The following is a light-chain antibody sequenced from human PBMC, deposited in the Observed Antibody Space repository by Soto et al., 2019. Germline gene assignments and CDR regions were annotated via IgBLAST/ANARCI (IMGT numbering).Light chain of an antibody. V-gene: IGLV2-14*01. CDR1: SGDVGGFDY. CDR2: EVS. CDR3: LSMTSAGTRV. Sequence: QSALTQPASVSGYPGQSIIISCTGTSGDVGGFDYVSWYQQHPGKAPKLIIWEVSNRPSGVSNRFSGSKSGNTASLTISGLQADDEADYYCLSMTSAGTRVFGGGTKVTVL. J-gene: IGLJ3*02.